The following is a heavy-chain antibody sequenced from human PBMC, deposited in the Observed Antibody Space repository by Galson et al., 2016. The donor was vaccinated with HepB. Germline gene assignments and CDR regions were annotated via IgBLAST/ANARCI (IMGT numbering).Heavy chain of an antibody. D-gene: IGHD2-15*01. Sequence: SVKVSCKASGYTFVNYDINWVRQATGQGPEWMGWVNPNNGHTRYAQKFQGRVTMTRNTSINTAYMELSSLRSEDTAMYYCARLKWQDWHDWGQGTLVTVSS. V-gene: IGHV1-8*01. CDR3: ARLKWQDWHD. CDR1: GYTFVNYD. CDR2: VNPNNGHT. J-gene: IGHJ4*02.